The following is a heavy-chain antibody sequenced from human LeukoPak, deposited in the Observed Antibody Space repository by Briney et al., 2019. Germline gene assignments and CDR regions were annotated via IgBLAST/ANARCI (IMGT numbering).Heavy chain of an antibody. V-gene: IGHV3-21*01. CDR3: ATIREVWGDYYYGMDV. CDR1: GFTFSSYS. D-gene: IGHD3-10*01. CDR2: ISSSSSYI. Sequence: PGGSLRLSCAASGFTFSSYSMNWVRQAPGKGLEWVSSISSSSSYIYYADSVKGRFTISRDNAKNSLYLQMNSLRAEDTAVYYCATIREVWGDYYYGMDVWGKGTTVTVPS. J-gene: IGHJ6*04.